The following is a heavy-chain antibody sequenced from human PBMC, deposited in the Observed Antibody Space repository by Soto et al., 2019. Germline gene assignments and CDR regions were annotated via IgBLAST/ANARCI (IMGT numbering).Heavy chain of an antibody. CDR3: ARLFGQYKYIYSTFDY. CDR2: IYPGDSDI. Sequence: GESLKISCQGSGYSFTTYWIGWVRQMPGKGLEWMGIIYPGDSDIRFSPSFQGQVTISAHKSINTAYLQWYSPKASDTAMYYCARLFGQYKYIYSTFDYWGQGTLVTVSS. D-gene: IGHD2-8*01. CDR1: GYSFTTYW. V-gene: IGHV5-51*01. J-gene: IGHJ4*02.